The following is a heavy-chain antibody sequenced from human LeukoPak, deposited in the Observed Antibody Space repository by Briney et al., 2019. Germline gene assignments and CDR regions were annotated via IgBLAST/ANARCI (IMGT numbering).Heavy chain of an antibody. J-gene: IGHJ4*02. V-gene: IGHV3-23*01. CDR1: ELTFRDYT. D-gene: IGHD2-2*01. Sequence: GVSLRLSCAASELTFRDYTMNWVRQAPGQGLEWVSAISGSGGSTYYADSVKGRFTISRDNSKNTLYLQMNSLRAEDTAVYYCAKDFGRATSCHWGQGTLDTVSS. CDR3: AKDFGRATSCH. CDR2: ISGSGGST.